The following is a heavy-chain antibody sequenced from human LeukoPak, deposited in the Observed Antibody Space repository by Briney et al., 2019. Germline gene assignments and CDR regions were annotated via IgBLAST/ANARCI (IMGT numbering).Heavy chain of an antibody. CDR1: GGSISAYY. CDR3: ARERRYYDFWSGYDF. J-gene: IGHJ4*02. V-gene: IGHV4-59*12. Sequence: PSETLSLTCTVSGGSISAYYWSWIRQTPGKGLEWIGYIHHSGSTNYHPSLKSRVTISVETSKNHFSLKLTSVTTADSAVYYCARERRYYDFWSGYDFWGQGALVTVSS. CDR2: IHHSGST. D-gene: IGHD3-3*01.